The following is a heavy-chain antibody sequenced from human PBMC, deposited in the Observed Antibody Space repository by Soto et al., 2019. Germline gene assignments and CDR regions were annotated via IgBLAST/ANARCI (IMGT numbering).Heavy chain of an antibody. Sequence: EVQLVESGGGLVQPGGALRLSCVASGFTFGYEWMTWVRQAPGKGLEWVAKINPDGTVTNYVDYVKGRFTISRDNARNSLFLQMNSLRAEDAAIYYCTSETNFRIDYWGQGALVTVSS. V-gene: IGHV3-7*05. CDR2: INPDGTVT. J-gene: IGHJ4*02. CDR3: TSETNFRIDY. CDR1: GFTFGYEW. D-gene: IGHD1-1*01.